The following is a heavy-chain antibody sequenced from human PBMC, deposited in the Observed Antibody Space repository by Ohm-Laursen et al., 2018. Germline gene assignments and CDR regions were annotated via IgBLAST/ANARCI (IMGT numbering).Heavy chain of an antibody. V-gene: IGHV1-18*01. Sequence: SVKVSCKASGYTFTSYCISWVRQAPGQGLEWMGWISAYNGNTNYAQKLQGRVTMTTDTSTSTAYMELRSLRSDDTAVYYCARDHTRIYYYYGMDVWGQGTTVTVSS. CDR1: GYTFTSYC. CDR2: ISAYNGNT. D-gene: IGHD2-15*01. J-gene: IGHJ6*02. CDR3: ARDHTRIYYYYGMDV.